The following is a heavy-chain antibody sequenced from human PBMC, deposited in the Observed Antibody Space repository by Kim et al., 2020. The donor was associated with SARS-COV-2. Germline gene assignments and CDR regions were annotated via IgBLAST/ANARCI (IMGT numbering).Heavy chain of an antibody. CDR2: PRGGST. D-gene: IGHD3-10*02. CDR3: ALFPSF. Sequence: PRGGSTSYDQKFPGRVTITRDTSTSTVYMELSSLRSENTAVYYCALFPSFWGQGTLVTVSS. V-gene: IGHV1-46*01. J-gene: IGHJ4*02.